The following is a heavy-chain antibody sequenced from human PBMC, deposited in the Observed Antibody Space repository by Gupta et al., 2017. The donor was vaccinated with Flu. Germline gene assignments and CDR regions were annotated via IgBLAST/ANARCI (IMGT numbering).Heavy chain of an antibody. CDR2: ISSSASTT. Sequence: EVQLLESGGGLVQPGGSLRLSCAASGFTFSRFAMNWVRQSPGKGLEWVSSISSSASTTYYADSVKGRFTISRDNSKNTLYLQMNSLRAEDTAVYYCARRLWVGYYPDYWGQGTLVTVSS. CDR3: ARRLWVGYYPDY. D-gene: IGHD3-3*01. J-gene: IGHJ4*02. V-gene: IGHV3-23*01. CDR1: GFTFSRFA.